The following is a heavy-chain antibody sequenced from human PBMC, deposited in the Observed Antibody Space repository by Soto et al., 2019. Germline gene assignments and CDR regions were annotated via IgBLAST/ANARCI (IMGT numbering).Heavy chain of an antibody. V-gene: IGHV4-31*03. D-gene: IGHD3-22*01. CDR3: ARTSSGYYFDHNWFDP. CDR2: IYYSGST. CDR1: GGSISSGGYY. Sequence: PSETLSLTCTVSGGSISSGGYYWSWIRQHPGKGLEWIGYIYYSGSTYYNPSLKSRVTISVDTSKNQFSLKLSSVTAADTAVYYCARTSSGYYFDHNWFDPWGQGTLVTVSS. J-gene: IGHJ5*02.